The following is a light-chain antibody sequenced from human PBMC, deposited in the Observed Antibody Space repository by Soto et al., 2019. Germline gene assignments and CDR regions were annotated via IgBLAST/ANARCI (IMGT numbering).Light chain of an antibody. J-gene: IGKJ1*01. CDR2: DAS. CDR1: QSVSNQ. Sequence: EIVLTQSPGTLSLSPGERDTLSCRASQSVSNQLAWYQQKPGQAPRLLIYDASRRVTGIPPRFSGSGSGTDFTLTLSRLEPEDFAVYYCQQYGRSGTFGQGTEVDIK. V-gene: IGKV3-20*01. CDR3: QQYGRSGT.